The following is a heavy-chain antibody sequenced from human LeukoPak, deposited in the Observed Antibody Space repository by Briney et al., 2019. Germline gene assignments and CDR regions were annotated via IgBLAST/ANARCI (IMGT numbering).Heavy chain of an antibody. CDR3: ARDSPDYDFWSGYSNWYLDL. CDR2: INPSGGST. Sequence: ASVKVSCKASGYTFTSYYMHWVRQAPGQGLEWMGIINPSGGSTSYAQKFQGRVTMTRDTSTSTVYMELSSLRSEDTAVYYCARDSPDYDFWSGYSNWYLDLWGRGTLVTVSS. D-gene: IGHD3-3*01. CDR1: GYTFTSYY. V-gene: IGHV1-46*01. J-gene: IGHJ2*01.